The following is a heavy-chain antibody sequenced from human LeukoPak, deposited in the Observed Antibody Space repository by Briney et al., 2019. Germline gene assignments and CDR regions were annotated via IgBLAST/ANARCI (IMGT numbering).Heavy chain of an antibody. CDR1: GFTFSSYW. CDR3: ARGRRVEMATILDY. J-gene: IGHJ4*02. D-gene: IGHD5-24*01. V-gene: IGHV3-7*01. Sequence: GGSQRLSSAASGFTFSSYWMSWVRQAPGKGLEWVANIKQDGSEKYYVDSVKGRFTISRDNAKNSLYLQMNSLRAEDTAVYYCARGRRVEMATILDYWGQGTLVTVSS. CDR2: IKQDGSEK.